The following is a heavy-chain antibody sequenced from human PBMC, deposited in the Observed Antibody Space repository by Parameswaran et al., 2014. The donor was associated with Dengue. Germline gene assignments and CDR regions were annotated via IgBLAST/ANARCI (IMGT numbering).Heavy chain of an antibody. D-gene: IGHD2-8*01. CDR3: ARVQYCTNGVCYLYGMDV. J-gene: IGHJ6*02. V-gene: IGHV3-30-3*01. Sequence: WIRQPPGKGLEWVAVISYDGSNKYYADSVKGRFTISRDNSKNTLYLQMNSLRAEDTAVYYCARVQYCTNGVCYLYGMDVWGQGTTVTVSS. CDR2: ISYDGSNK.